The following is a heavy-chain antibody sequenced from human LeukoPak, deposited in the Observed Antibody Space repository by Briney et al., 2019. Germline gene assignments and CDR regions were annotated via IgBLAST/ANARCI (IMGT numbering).Heavy chain of an antibody. D-gene: IGHD3-10*01. Sequence: PGGSLRLSCAASGFTFSSYTMDWVRQAPGKGLEWVSSISSSSSYIYYADSVKGRFTISRDNAKNSLYLQMNSLRAEDTAVYYCARDTYYYGSGSYHSFDYWGQGTLVTVSS. V-gene: IGHV3-21*04. CDR2: ISSSSSYI. J-gene: IGHJ4*02. CDR3: ARDTYYYGSGSYHSFDY. CDR1: GFTFSSYT.